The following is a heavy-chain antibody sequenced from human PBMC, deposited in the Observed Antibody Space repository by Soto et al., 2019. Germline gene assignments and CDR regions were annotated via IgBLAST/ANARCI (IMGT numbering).Heavy chain of an antibody. CDR2: ISYDGSNK. V-gene: IGHV3-30-3*01. Sequence: PGGSLRLSCAASGFTFSSYAMHWGRQAPGKGLEWVAVISYDGSNKYYADSVKGRFTISRDNSKNTLYLQMNGLRAEDTAVYYCAREQYYYDSSGSFDYWGQGTLVTVSS. D-gene: IGHD3-22*01. CDR1: GFTFSSYA. J-gene: IGHJ4*02. CDR3: AREQYYYDSSGSFDY.